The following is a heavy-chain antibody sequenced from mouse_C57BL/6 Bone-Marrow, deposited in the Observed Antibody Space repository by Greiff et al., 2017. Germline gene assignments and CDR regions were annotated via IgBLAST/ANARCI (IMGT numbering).Heavy chain of an antibody. CDR3: ARDYYGSSYEDC. CDR1: GYAFSSSW. J-gene: IGHJ2*01. CDR2: IYPGDGDT. D-gene: IGHD1-1*01. Sequence: VQRVESGPELVKPGASVKISCKASGYAFSSSWMNWVKQRPGKGLEWIGRIYPGDGDTNYNEKFKGKATLTADKSSSTAYMQLSILTSEYSAVYFYARDYYGSSYEDCWGQGTTLTVSS. V-gene: IGHV1-82*01.